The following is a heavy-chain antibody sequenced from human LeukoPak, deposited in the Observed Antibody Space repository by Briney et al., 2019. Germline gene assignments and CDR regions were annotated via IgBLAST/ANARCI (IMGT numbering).Heavy chain of an antibody. CDR1: GGTFSSYA. CDR2: IIPIFGTA. Sequence: ASVKVSCKASGGTFSSYAISWVRQAPGQGLEWMGGIIPIFGTANYAQKFQGRVTITADESTSTAYMELSSLRSEDTAVYYCALYCGGDCYPSYYFDYWGQGTLVSVSS. J-gene: IGHJ4*02. V-gene: IGHV1-69*13. CDR3: ALYCGGDCYPSYYFDY. D-gene: IGHD2-21*02.